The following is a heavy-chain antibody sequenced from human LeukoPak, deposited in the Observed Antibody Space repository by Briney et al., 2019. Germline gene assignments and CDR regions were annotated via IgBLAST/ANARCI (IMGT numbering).Heavy chain of an antibody. V-gene: IGHV1-2*02. D-gene: IGHD3-10*01. CDR3: AREGDYNGSGRGDS. J-gene: IGHJ4*02. CDR1: GYTFTGFY. CDR2: INPNTGAT. Sequence: GASVTVSCKTSGYTFTGFYIHWVRQAPGQGLEWMGWINPNTGATNFAQKFQGRVTMTTDTSVSTAYMDLRRLRFDDTAVYYCAREGDYNGSGRGDSWGQGTLVTVSS.